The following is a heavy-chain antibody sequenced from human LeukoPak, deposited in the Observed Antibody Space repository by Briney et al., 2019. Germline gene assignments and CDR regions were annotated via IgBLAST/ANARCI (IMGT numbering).Heavy chain of an antibody. CDR1: GFTFSSYW. CDR3: ARRYSSGYNWFDP. Sequence: GGSLRLSCAASGFTFSSYWMSWVRQAPGKGLEWVANIKKDGSEKYYVDSVKGRFTISRDNAKTSLYLQMNSLRAEDTAVYYCARRYSSGYNWFDPWGQGTLVTVSS. D-gene: IGHD6-19*01. J-gene: IGHJ5*02. CDR2: IKKDGSEK. V-gene: IGHV3-7*01.